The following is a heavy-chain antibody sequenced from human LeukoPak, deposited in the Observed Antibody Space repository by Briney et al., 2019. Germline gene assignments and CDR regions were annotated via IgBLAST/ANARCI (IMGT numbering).Heavy chain of an antibody. Sequence: PGGSLRLSCAASGFTFSDYYMSWIRQAPGKGPEWVSYISSSSSYTNYADSVKGRFTISRDNAKNSLYLQMNSLRAEDTAVYYCASHGSGTVPRWGQGTLVTVSS. D-gene: IGHD3-10*01. V-gene: IGHV3-11*03. J-gene: IGHJ4*02. CDR1: GFTFSDYY. CDR2: ISSSSSYT. CDR3: ASHGSGTVPR.